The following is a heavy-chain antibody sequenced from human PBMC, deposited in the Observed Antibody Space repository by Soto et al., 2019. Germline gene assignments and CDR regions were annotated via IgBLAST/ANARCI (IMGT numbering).Heavy chain of an antibody. V-gene: IGHV3-7*01. CDR2: ISPDGNEI. D-gene: IGHD3-10*01. CDR1: GLTLSSYW. CDR3: GTDQWGGAFDI. J-gene: IGHJ3*02. Sequence: GGSLRLSCAAPGLTLSSYWMTWVRQTSGKGLEFVANISPDGNEINYVDSVKGRFTISRDNAKNFLFLQMDSLRDDDTAVYYCGTDQWGGAFDIGGRGTVVTVSS.